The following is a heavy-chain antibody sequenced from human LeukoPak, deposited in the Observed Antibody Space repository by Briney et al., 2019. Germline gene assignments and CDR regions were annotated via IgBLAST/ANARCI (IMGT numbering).Heavy chain of an antibody. CDR3: ARSLWFGELGIDP. J-gene: IGHJ5*02. Sequence: SQTLSLTCTVSGGSISSYYWSWIRQPPGKGLEWIGYIYYSGSTNYNPSLKSRVTISVDTSKNQFSLKLSSVTAADTAVYYCARSLWFGELGIDPWGQGTLVTVSS. CDR1: GGSISSYY. D-gene: IGHD3-10*01. CDR2: IYYSGST. V-gene: IGHV4-59*01.